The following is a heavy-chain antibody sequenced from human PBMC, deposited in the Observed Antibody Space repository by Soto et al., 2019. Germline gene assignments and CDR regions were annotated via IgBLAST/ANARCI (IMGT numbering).Heavy chain of an antibody. D-gene: IGHD2-8*01. CDR1: GYTFTSYG. CDR2: ISAYNGNT. Sequence: ASVKVSCKASGYTFTSYGISWVRQAPGQGLEWMGWISAYNGNTNYAQKLQGRVTMTTDTSTSTAYMELRSLRSDDTAVYYCAREACTNGVCYNWDYYYYGMDVWGQGTTVT. CDR3: AREACTNGVCYNWDYYYYGMDV. J-gene: IGHJ6*02. V-gene: IGHV1-18*04.